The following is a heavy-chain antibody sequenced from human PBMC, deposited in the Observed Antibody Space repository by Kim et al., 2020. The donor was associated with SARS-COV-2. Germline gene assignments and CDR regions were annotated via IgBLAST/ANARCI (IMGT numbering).Heavy chain of an antibody. CDR2: ISAYNGHT. CDR1: GYTFTSYG. Sequence: ASVKVSCKASGYTFTSYGISWVRQAPGQGLEWMGWISAYNGHTNYAQKLQGRVTMTTDTSTSTAYMELRSLRSDDTAVYYCAREGRQPTMGYYHYYMDVWGKGTTVTVSS. CDR3: AREGRQPTMGYYHYYMDV. D-gene: IGHD3-16*01. J-gene: IGHJ6*03. V-gene: IGHV1-18*01.